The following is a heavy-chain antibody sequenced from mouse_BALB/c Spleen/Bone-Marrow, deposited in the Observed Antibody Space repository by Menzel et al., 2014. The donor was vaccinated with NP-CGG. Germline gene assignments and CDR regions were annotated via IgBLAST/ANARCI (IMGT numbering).Heavy chain of an antibody. Sequence: QVQLQQSGPGLVQPSQSLSITCTVSGFSLTNHGVHWVRQSPGKGLEWLGVIWRGGGTDYNAAFMTRLSITKDNSKSQVFFEMNSLQGDDTAIYYCAKNRGDGVVDYWGQGTTLTVSS. CDR1: GFSLTNHG. D-gene: IGHD3-3*01. CDR3: AKNRGDGVVDY. CDR2: IWRGGGT. J-gene: IGHJ2*01. V-gene: IGHV2-5*01.